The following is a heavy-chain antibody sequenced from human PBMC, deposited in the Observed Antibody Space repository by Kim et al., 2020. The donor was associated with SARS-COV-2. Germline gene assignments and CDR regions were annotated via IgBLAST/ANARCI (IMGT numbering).Heavy chain of an antibody. CDR1: GGSISSSSYY. Sequence: SETLSLTCTVSGGSISSSSYYWGWIRQPPGKGLEWIGSIYYSGSTYYNSSLKRRVTISVDTSKNQFSLKLSSVTAADTAVYYCASLGRPGGIAARNKPFDSWGQGTLVTVSS. J-gene: IGHJ4*02. CDR2: IYYSGST. CDR3: ASLGRPGGIAARNKPFDS. D-gene: IGHD6-13*01. V-gene: IGHV4-39*01.